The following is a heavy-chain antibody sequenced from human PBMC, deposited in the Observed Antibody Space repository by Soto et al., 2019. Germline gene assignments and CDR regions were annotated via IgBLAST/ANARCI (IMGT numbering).Heavy chain of an antibody. V-gene: IGHV3-23*01. Sequence: EVQLLESGGGLVQPGGSLRLSCAASGFTFSSYAMSWVRQAPGKGLEWVSAISGSGGSTYYADSVKGRFTISRDNSKNTLYMQMNGLRAEDTAVYYCAKEGGGYSSGWYDFDYWGQGTLVTVSS. J-gene: IGHJ4*02. D-gene: IGHD6-19*01. CDR1: GFTFSSYA. CDR2: ISGSGGST. CDR3: AKEGGGYSSGWYDFDY.